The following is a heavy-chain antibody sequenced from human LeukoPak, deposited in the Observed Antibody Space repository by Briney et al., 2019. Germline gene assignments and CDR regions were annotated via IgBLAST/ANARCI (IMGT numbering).Heavy chain of an antibody. CDR2: ISYDGSNK. J-gene: IGHJ6*02. CDR3: ARGRNGNQQLPMGGMDV. D-gene: IGHD6-13*01. CDR1: GFTFSSYA. Sequence: GGSLRLSCAASGFTFSSYAMHWVRQAPGKGLEWVAVISYDGSNKYYADSVKGRFTISRDNSKNTLYLQMNSLRAEDTAVYYCARGRNGNQQLPMGGMDVWGQGTTVTVSS. V-gene: IGHV3-30*14.